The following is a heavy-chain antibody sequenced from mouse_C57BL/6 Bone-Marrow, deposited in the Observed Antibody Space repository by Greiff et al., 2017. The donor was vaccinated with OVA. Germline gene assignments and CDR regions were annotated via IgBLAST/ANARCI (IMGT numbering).Heavy chain of an antibody. D-gene: IGHD1-1*01. Sequence: VQLQQSGAELVRPGASVKLSCKASGYTFTDYYINWVKQRPGQGLEWIARIYPGSGNTYYNEKFKGKATLTAEKSSSTAYMQLSSLTSEDSAVYCCAGYYYGSRGNFDYWGQGTTLTVSS. CDR1: GYTFTDYY. CDR3: AGYYYGSRGNFDY. V-gene: IGHV1-76*01. CDR2: IYPGSGNT. J-gene: IGHJ2*01.